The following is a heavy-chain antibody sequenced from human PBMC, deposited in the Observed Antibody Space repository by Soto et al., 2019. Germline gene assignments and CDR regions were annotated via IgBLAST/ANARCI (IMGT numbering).Heavy chain of an antibody. V-gene: IGHV3-23*01. CDR1: GFTFSFYA. Sequence: EVQLLESGGCLVQPGESLRLSCAASGFTFSFYAMTWVRQAPGKGLEWVSTINHGGTTTYYADSVKGRFTISRDNSKNTLSLQMNSLRAEDTAVYYCAKVADLYYGSGSYYVSYYFDYWGQGTLVTVSS. CDR3: AKVADLYYGSGSYYVSYYFDY. J-gene: IGHJ4*02. D-gene: IGHD3-10*01. CDR2: INHGGTTT.